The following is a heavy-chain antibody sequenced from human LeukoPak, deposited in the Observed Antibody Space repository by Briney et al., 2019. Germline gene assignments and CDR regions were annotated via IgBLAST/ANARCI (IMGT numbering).Heavy chain of an antibody. CDR1: GFTFSSYE. CDR2: ISSSGSTI. J-gene: IGHJ4*02. Sequence: PGGSLRLSCAASGFTFSSYEMNWVRQAPGKGLEWVSYISSSGSTIYYADSVKGRFTISRDNSRNTLFLQMNSLRAEDTAVYYCARRDTTGWYHHFDYWGQGTLVTVSS. D-gene: IGHD6-19*01. CDR3: ARRDTTGWYHHFDY. V-gene: IGHV3-48*03.